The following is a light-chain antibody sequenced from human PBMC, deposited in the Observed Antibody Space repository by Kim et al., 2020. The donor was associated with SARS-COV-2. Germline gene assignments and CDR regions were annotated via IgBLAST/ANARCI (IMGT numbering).Light chain of an antibody. CDR3: QQYNTWPRT. V-gene: IGKV3-15*01. CDR1: QSVSSN. Sequence: VSPGERATLSCRASQSVSSNLAWYQQKPGQAPRLVIYGASTRATGIPATFSGSGSGTEFALTISSLQSEDFAVYYCQQYNTWPRTFGQGTKVDIK. J-gene: IGKJ1*01. CDR2: GAS.